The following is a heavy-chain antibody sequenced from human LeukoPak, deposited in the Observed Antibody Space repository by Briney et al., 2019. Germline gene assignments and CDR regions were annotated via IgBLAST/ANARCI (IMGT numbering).Heavy chain of an antibody. CDR2: MNPNSGNT. Sequence: ASVKVSCKASGYTFTSYDINWVRQATGQGLEWMGWMNPNSGNTGYARKFQGRVTMTRNTSISTAYMELSSLRSEDTAVYYCARGDGSSSWDPFDYWGQGTLVTVSS. V-gene: IGHV1-8*01. CDR1: GYTFTSYD. J-gene: IGHJ4*02. D-gene: IGHD6-13*01. CDR3: ARGDGSSSWDPFDY.